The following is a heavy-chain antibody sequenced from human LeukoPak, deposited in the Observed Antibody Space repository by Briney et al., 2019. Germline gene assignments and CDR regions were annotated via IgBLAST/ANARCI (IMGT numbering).Heavy chain of an antibody. Sequence: PSETLSLTCTVSGGSISSSSYYWGWIRQPPGKGVEWIVDIYYSGRTYYNLSLRNRVSISLDTSKNRCSLTLTSVTAAYTAVYYCARRRYYDSTGFFDWGRGSLVIVYS. CDR2: IYYSGRT. V-gene: IGHV4-39*02. CDR3: ARRRYYDSTGFFD. J-gene: IGHJ1*01. D-gene: IGHD3-22*01. CDR1: GGSISSSSYY.